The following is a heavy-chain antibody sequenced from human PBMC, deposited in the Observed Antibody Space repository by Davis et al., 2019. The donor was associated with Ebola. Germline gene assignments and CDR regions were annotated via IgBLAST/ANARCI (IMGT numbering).Heavy chain of an antibody. CDR2: IKQDGSEK. J-gene: IGHJ4*02. Sequence: PGGSLRLSCAASGFTFSSYWMSWVRQAPGKGLEWVANIKQDGSEKYSAGPVKGRFTISRDNAGNSFYLQMNSLRVEDTAVYYCARDNYWKLDYWGQGILVTVSS. V-gene: IGHV3-7*01. D-gene: IGHD4-11*01. CDR1: GFTFSSYW. CDR3: ARDNYWKLDY.